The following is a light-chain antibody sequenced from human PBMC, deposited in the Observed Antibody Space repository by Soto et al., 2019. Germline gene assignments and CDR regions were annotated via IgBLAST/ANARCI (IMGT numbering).Light chain of an antibody. J-gene: IGKJ1*01. CDR2: KAS. CDR3: QQYNTYPWT. CDR1: QYISTW. V-gene: IGKV1-5*03. Sequence: DIQMTQSPSTLSASVGDRVTITCRASQYISTWLAWYHQKPGKAPKLLIYKASSLQSGVPSRFSGSGSGTEFTLTISSLQPDDFAPYYCQQYNTYPWTFGQGTKAEIK.